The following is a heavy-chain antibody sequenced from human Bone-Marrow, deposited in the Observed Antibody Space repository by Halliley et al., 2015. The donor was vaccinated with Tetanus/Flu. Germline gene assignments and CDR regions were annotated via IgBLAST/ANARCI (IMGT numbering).Heavy chain of an antibody. CDR1: GFDFTTSW. D-gene: IGHD2-2*01. CDR2: IYPDDSDT. J-gene: IGHJ3*02. V-gene: IGHV5-51*01. Sequence: EVQLVQSGAEVKKPGESLKISCKGSGFDFTTSWIGWVRQMPGKGLEWMGVIYPDDSDTRYSPSFQGQVTISADKSINSAYLQWGSLKASDTAMYYCASLKSFTTEDAFDIWGQGTMVTVSS. CDR3: ASLKSFTTEDAFDI.